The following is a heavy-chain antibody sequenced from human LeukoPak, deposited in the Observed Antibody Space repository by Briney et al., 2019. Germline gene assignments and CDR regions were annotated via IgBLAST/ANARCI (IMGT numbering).Heavy chain of an antibody. J-gene: IGHJ6*04. D-gene: IGHD3-10*01. CDR3: ARGLFPLSYGSGSHSV. CDR2: INPSGGST. CDR1: EGTFSSYA. Sequence: ASVKVSCKASEGTFSSYAISWVRQAPGQGLEWMGIINPSGGSTSYAQKFQGRVTMTRDMSTSTVYMELSSLRSEDTAVYYCARGLFPLSYGSGSHSVWGKGTTVTISS. V-gene: IGHV1-46*01.